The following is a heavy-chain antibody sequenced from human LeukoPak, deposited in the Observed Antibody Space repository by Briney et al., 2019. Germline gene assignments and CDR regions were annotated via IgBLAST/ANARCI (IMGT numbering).Heavy chain of an antibody. CDR1: GGSISSGSYY. J-gene: IGHJ5*02. Sequence: SETLSLTCTVSGGSISSGSYYWSWIRQPAGKGLEWIGRIYTSGSTNYNPSLKSRVTISVDTSKNQFSLKLSSVTAADTAVYYCAGLRGYSGYEATKGFNWFDPWGQGTLVTVSS. CDR3: AGLRGYSGYEATKGFNWFDP. D-gene: IGHD5-12*01. CDR2: IYTSGST. V-gene: IGHV4-61*02.